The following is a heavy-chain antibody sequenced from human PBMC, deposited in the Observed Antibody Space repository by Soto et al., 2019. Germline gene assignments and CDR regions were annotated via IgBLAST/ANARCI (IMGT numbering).Heavy chain of an antibody. CDR3: AAGSRRHDFLGPDY. J-gene: IGHJ4*02. D-gene: IGHD3-3*01. Sequence: ASVKVSCKASGFTFTSSAVQWVRQARGQRLEWIGWIVVGSGNTNYAQKFQERVTITRDMSTSTAYMELSSLRSEDTAVYYCAAGSRRHDFLGPDYWGQGTLVTVSS. V-gene: IGHV1-58*01. CDR2: IVVGSGNT. CDR1: GFTFTSSA.